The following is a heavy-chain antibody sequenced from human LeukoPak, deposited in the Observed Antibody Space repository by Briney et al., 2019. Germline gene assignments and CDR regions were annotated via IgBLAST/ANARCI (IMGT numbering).Heavy chain of an antibody. V-gene: IGHV2-5*02. CDR2: IYWDGDK. CDR3: AHSGTVYGSGSYSDY. J-gene: IGHJ4*02. D-gene: IGHD3-10*01. Sequence: SGPTLVNPTQTLTLTCTFSGFSLSSSGEAVGWIRQPPGKALEWLGFIYWDGDKRYSPSLKNRLTITKDTSKNQVVLTMTNMDPVDTATYFCAHSGTVYGSGSYSDYWGQGTLVTVSP. CDR1: GFSLSSSGEA.